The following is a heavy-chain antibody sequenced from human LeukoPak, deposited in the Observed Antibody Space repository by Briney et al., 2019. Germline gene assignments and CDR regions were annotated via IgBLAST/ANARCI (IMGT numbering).Heavy chain of an antibody. V-gene: IGHV1-24*01. CDR3: ATGYLDYYDSSARSYDY. CDR2: FDPEDGET. J-gene: IGHJ4*02. D-gene: IGHD3-22*01. CDR1: GYTLTELS. Sequence: ASVKVSCKVSGYTLTELSMHWVRQAPGKGLEWMGGFDPEDGETIYAQKFQGRVTMTEDTSTDTAYRELSSLRSEDTAVYYCATGYLDYYDSSARSYDYWGQGTLVTVSS.